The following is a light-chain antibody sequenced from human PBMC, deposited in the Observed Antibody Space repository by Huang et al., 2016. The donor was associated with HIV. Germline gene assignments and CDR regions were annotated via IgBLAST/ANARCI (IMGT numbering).Light chain of an antibody. CDR2: GAS. V-gene: IGKV3-15*01. Sequence: EIVLTQSPAILSVSPGERATLSCRASQNVRSSFAWYQQRPGQPPRLLISGASTRATGIPARFGGSGSGTEFTLTISSLQSEDVAVYYCQQYENWPPEYTFGQGTKLEL. J-gene: IGKJ2*01. CDR3: QQYENWPPEYT. CDR1: QNVRSS.